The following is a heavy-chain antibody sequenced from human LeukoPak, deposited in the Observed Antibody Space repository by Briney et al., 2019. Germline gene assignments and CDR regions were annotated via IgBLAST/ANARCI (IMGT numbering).Heavy chain of an antibody. V-gene: IGHV4-34*01. CDR1: GGSFSGYY. Sequence: PSETLSLTCAVYGGSFSGYYWSWIRQPPGKGLEWIGSIYYSGSTYYNPSLKSRVTISVDTSKNQFSLKLSSVTAADTAVYYCARGASMVRANWYFDLWGRGTLVTVSS. D-gene: IGHD3-10*01. CDR3: ARGASMVRANWYFDL. CDR2: IYYSGST. J-gene: IGHJ2*01.